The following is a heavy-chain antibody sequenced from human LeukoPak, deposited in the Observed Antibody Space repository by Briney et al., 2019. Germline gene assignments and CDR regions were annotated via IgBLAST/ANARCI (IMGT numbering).Heavy chain of an antibody. CDR2: MNPNSGDT. CDR3: ARDGQPYYDFWSGYYSKHYGMDV. CDR1: GYTFGSYE. V-gene: IGHV1-8*01. D-gene: IGHD3-3*01. Sequence: ASVKVSCKASGYTFGSYEINWVRQATGQGLEWMGRMNPNSGDTGFAQKFQGRLALTRNTSITTAYMELSSLRSEDTAVYYCARDGQPYYDFWSGYYSKHYGMDVWGQGTTVTVSS. J-gene: IGHJ6*02.